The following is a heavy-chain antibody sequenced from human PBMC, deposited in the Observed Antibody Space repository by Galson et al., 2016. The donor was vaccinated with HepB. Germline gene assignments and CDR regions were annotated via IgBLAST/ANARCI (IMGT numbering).Heavy chain of an antibody. CDR3: ARVSRYCPDGCCSADF. V-gene: IGHV3-11*05. D-gene: IGHD2-15*01. J-gene: IGHJ3*01. Sequence: SLRLSCAVSGFTFSWSTMSWVRQAPGKGPEWVSYISSSSTYTKYADSVMGRFTISSDNAKSSLYLQVNGLRAEDTAIYYCARVSRYCPDGCCSADFWGQGTMVTVSS. CDR2: ISSSSTYT. CDR1: GFTFSWST.